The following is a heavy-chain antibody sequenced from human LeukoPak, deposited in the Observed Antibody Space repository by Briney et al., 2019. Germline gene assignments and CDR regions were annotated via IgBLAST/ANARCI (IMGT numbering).Heavy chain of an antibody. CDR2: IRYDGSNK. V-gene: IGHV3-30*02. CDR3: AKPLAGYSSAFDY. Sequence: GGSLRLSCAASGFTFSNYGVHWVSQAPGKGLEWVAFIRYDGSNKYYADSVKGRFTISRDNSKNTLYLQMDSLRAEDTALYYCAKPLAGYSSAFDYWGQGTLVTVSS. CDR1: GFTFSNYG. J-gene: IGHJ4*02. D-gene: IGHD5-18*01.